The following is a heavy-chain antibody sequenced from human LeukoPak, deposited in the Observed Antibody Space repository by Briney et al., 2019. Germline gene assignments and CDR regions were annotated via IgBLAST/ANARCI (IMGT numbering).Heavy chain of an antibody. CDR2: ISNNGSST. Sequence: PGGSLRLSCAASGFTFSYYWMHWVRQAPGKGLVWVSCISNNGSSTSYAGSVKGRFTISRDNAKNTLYLQMNSLRAEDTAVYYFVRDDYGELLSYFWGQGNLVSV. D-gene: IGHD4-17*01. V-gene: IGHV3-74*01. J-gene: IGHJ4*02. CDR1: GFTFSYYW. CDR3: VRDDYGELLSYF.